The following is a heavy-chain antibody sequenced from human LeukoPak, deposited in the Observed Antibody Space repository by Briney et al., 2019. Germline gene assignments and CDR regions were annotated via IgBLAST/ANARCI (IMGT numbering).Heavy chain of an antibody. V-gene: IGHV3-11*04. CDR2: ITNIDNTI. CDR1: GGSFSGYY. J-gene: IGHJ4*02. Sequence: LSLTCAVYGGSFSGYYMSWIRQAPGKGLEWVSYITNIDNTIHYADSVRGRFTISRDNTKNSLYLQMNSLRAEDTAVYYCARRSGTTFFDHWGQGTVVTVSS. D-gene: IGHD1-14*01. CDR3: ARRSGTTFFDH.